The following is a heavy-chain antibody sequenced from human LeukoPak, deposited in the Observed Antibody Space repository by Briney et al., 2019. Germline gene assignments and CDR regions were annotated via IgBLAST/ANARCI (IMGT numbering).Heavy chain of an antibody. V-gene: IGHV3-23*01. D-gene: IGHD6-13*01. CDR1: GFTFSNAW. CDR2: ISGSGDST. CDR3: AKTRPLDSSSWSHGDY. J-gene: IGHJ4*02. Sequence: GGSLRLSCAASGFTFSNAWMSWVRQAPGKGLEWVSAISGSGDSTYYGDSVKGRFTISRDNSKNTLYLQMNSLRAEDTAVYYCAKTRPLDSSSWSHGDYWGQGTLVTVSS.